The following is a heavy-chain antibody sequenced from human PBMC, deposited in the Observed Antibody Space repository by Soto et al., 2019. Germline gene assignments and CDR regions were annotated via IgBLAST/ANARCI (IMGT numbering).Heavy chain of an antibody. CDR2: IYPGDSDT. CDR3: ARQSCSGGSCYSGGLNWFDP. CDR1: GYSFTCYW. V-gene: IGHV5-51*01. J-gene: IGHJ5*02. D-gene: IGHD2-15*01. Sequence: GESRKISCKGSGYSFTCYWIGWVRQMPGKGLEWMGIIYPGDSDTRYSPSFQGQVTISADKSISTAYLQWSSLKASDTAMYYCARQSCSGGSCYSGGLNWFDPPGQATLVTVSS.